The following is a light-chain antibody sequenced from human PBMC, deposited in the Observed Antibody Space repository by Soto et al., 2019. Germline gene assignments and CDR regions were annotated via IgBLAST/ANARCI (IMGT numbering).Light chain of an antibody. V-gene: IGKV1-39*01. Sequence: DIQMTQSPSSLSASVGDRVTITCRASQNIHSYLNWYKQTPGKPPELLIFGVSNLESGVPSRFRGSGSGTDFTLTISSLQREDFASYYCQQSFTTPLTFGGGTKVEIK. CDR3: QQSFTTPLT. CDR2: GVS. CDR1: QNIHSY. J-gene: IGKJ4*01.